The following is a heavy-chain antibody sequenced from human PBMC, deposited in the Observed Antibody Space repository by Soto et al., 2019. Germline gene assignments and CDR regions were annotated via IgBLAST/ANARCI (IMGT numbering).Heavy chain of an antibody. CDR2: ISHDGSNK. J-gene: IGHJ5*02. CDR3: AKDADFDTRNLHH. V-gene: IGHV3-30*18. CDR1: GFPFIRYE. D-gene: IGHD3-22*01. Sequence: GGSLRLSCAASGFPFIRYEIHFFRQVPGRGLEWVALISHDGSNKYYVDSVKGRFIISRDNSENTVYLQMNSLRTEDTALYYCAKDADFDTRNLHHWGQGTLVTVSS.